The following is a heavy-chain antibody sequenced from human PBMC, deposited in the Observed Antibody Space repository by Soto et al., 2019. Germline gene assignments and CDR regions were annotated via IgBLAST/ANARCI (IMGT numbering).Heavy chain of an antibody. V-gene: IGHV1-3*01. D-gene: IGHD3-10*01. Sequence: ASVKVSCKSSGFTFTSYAIHWLRQAPGQRPQWMGWINGGSGNTKYSQDLQGRVTFTRDTFATTAYLELSSLRSEDTAVYYCARVPPWGNSAGDYYVQHYDSWGQGTPVTVS. CDR2: INGGSGNT. CDR3: ARVPPWGNSAGDYYVQHYDS. CDR1: GFTFTSYA. J-gene: IGHJ4*02.